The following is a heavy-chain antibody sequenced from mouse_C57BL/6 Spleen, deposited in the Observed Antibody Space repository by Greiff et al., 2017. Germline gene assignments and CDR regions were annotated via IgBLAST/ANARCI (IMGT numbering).Heavy chain of an antibody. CDR1: GYTFTSYT. CDR2: INPSSGYT. D-gene: IGHD1-1*01. CDR3: ARSGSSYSFDY. J-gene: IGHJ2*01. Sequence: QVHVKQSGAELARPGASVKMSCKASGYTFTSYTMHWVKQRPGQGLEWIGYINPSSGYTKYNQKFKDKATLTADKSSSTAYMQLSSLTSEDSAVYYCARSGSSYSFDYWGQGTTLTVSS. V-gene: IGHV1-4*01.